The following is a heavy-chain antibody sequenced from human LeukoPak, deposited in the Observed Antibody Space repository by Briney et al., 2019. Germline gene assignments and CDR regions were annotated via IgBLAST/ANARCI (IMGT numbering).Heavy chain of an antibody. D-gene: IGHD4-17*01. CDR2: IYSGGST. CDR3: ASTFYGASPPY. V-gene: IGHV3-66*01. CDR1: GFTVSSNY. Sequence: GGSLRLSCAASGFTVSSNYMSWVRQAPGKGLEWVSVIYSGGSTYYADSVKGRFIISRDNSKNTLYLQMNSLRAEDTAVYYCASTFYGASPPYWGQGTLVTVSS. J-gene: IGHJ4*02.